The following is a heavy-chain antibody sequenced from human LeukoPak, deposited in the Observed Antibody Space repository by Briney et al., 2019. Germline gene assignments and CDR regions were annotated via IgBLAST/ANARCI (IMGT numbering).Heavy chain of an antibody. V-gene: IGHV1-69*05. J-gene: IGHJ6*03. Sequence: SVKVSCKACGGTFSSYAISWVRQAPGQGLEWMGRIIPIFGTANYAQKFQGRVTITTDESTSTAYMELSSLRSEDTAVYYCASLYYDILTGYRAYYMDVWGKGTTVTVSS. CDR3: ASLYYDILTGYRAYYMDV. D-gene: IGHD3-9*01. CDR1: GGTFSSYA. CDR2: IIPIFGTA.